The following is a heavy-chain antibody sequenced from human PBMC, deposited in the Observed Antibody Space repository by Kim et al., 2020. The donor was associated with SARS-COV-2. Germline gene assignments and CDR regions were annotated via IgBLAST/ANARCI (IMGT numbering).Heavy chain of an antibody. CDR2: ISSSSSYT. CDR1: GFTFSDYY. CDR3: ARVGYDYVWGSYRDYYYYYGMYV. J-gene: IGHJ6*02. D-gene: IGHD3-16*02. V-gene: IGHV3-11*05. Sequence: GGSLRLSCAASGFTFSDYYMSCIRQAPGKGLELVSYISSSSSYTNSANSVKGRFTISRDNPKNSLYLQMKSLRPEDTAVYYCARVGYDYVWGSYRDYYYYYGMYVWGQGNPVNVSS.